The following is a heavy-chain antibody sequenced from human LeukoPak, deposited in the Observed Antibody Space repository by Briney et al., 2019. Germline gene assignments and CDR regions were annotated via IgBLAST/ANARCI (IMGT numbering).Heavy chain of an antibody. CDR3: ARKVGAHDY. J-gene: IGHJ4*02. CDR1: GFTFSSYG. V-gene: IGHV3-30*03. CDR2: ISYDGSNK. D-gene: IGHD1-26*01. Sequence: GGSLRLSCAASGFTFSSYGMHWVRQAPGKGLEWVAVISYDGSNKYYADSVKGRFTISRDNSKNTLYLQMNSLRAEDTAVYYCARKVGAHDYWGQGTLVTVSS.